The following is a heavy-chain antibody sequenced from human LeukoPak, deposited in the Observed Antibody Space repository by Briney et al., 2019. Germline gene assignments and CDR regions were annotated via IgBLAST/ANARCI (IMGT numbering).Heavy chain of an antibody. CDR2: IKQDGSEK. V-gene: IGHV3-7*01. Sequence: GGSLRLSCAASGFTFSNSWMTWVRQAPGKGLEWVANIKQDGSEKYNVHSVKGRFTISRDNAKKSLYLQMNSLRPEDTAVYNCAGPTARGLDVWGKGTTVTVSS. D-gene: IGHD1-14*01. CDR1: GFTFSNSW. CDR3: AGPTARGLDV. J-gene: IGHJ6*04.